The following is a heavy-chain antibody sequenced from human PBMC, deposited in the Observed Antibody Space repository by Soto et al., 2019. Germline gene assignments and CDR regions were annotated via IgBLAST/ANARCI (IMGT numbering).Heavy chain of an antibody. J-gene: IGHJ6*02. CDR1: GGTFSSYA. CDR3: ARLGGFCYSGAGEYYYGMDV. D-gene: IGHD3-16*01. V-gene: IGHV1-69*01. Sequence: QVQLVQSGAEVKKPGSSVKVSCKASGGTFSSYAISWVRQAPGQGLEWMGGIIPIFGTENYAQKFQGRVTITADESTRKAYMELKSMRSEDTDVYYCARLGGFCYSGAGEYYYGMDVWGQGTTVTVSS. CDR2: IIPIFGTE.